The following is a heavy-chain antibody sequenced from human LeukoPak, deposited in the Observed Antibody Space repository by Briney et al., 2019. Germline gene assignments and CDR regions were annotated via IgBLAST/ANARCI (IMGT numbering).Heavy chain of an antibody. CDR2: ISGSGGST. Sequence: SGGSLRLSCAASGFTFSSYAMSWVRQAPGKGLEWVSAISGSGGSTYYADSVKGRFTISRDNSKNTLYLQMNSLRAEDTAVYYCAKSRTGITMIVVVYDYWGQGTLVTVSS. J-gene: IGHJ4*02. CDR1: GFTFSSYA. CDR3: AKSRTGITMIVVVYDY. V-gene: IGHV3-23*01. D-gene: IGHD3-22*01.